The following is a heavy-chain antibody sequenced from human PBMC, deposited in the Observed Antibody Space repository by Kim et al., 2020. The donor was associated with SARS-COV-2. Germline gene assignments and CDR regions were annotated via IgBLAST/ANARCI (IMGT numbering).Heavy chain of an antibody. J-gene: IGHJ6*02. Sequence: GESLKISCKGSGYSFTSYWISWVRQMPGKGLEWMGRIYPSDSYTNYSPSFQGHVTISADKSISTAYLQWSSLKASDTAMYYCARLGFGSSWYNGMDVCGQGSTVTVSS. CDR3: ARLGFGSSWYNGMDV. D-gene: IGHD6-13*01. CDR1: GYSFTSYW. V-gene: IGHV5-10-1*01. CDR2: IYPSDSYT.